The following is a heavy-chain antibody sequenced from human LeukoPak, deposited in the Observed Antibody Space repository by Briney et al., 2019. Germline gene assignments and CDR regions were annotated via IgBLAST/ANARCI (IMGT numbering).Heavy chain of an antibody. CDR1: GFTFDDYG. D-gene: IGHD3-22*01. CDR2: INWNGGST. CDR3: ARDYFDDSSGYYCFDY. Sequence: PGGSLRLSCAASGFTFDDYGMSWVRQAPGKGLEWVFGINWNGGSTGYADSVKGRFTISRDNAKNSLYLQMNSLRAEDTALYYCARDYFDDSSGYYCFDYWGQGTLVTVSS. J-gene: IGHJ4*02. V-gene: IGHV3-20*04.